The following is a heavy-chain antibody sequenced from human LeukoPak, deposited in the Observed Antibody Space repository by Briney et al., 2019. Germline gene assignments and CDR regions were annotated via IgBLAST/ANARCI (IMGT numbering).Heavy chain of an antibody. CDR3: AILGTSQLFDY. CDR1: GFTFSSYG. J-gene: IGHJ4*02. V-gene: IGHV3-23*01. D-gene: IGHD7-27*01. CDR2: ISASGGST. Sequence: GGSLRLSCAASGFTFSSYGMTWVRQAPGKGLEWVSGISASGGSTYYADSVKGRFTISRDNSKNTLYLQMNSLRAEDTAVYYCAILGTSQLFDYWGQGTLVTVSS.